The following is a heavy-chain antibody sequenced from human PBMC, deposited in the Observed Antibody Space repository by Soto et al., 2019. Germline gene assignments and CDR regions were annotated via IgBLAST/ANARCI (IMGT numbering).Heavy chain of an antibody. CDR1: TYTFTTYY. Sequence: ASVKVSCKTSTYTFTTYYMHWVRQAPGHGLEWMGIINPGSGGTTYAQKFQDRVTMTRDASTSTVYMDLNSLRSDDTAVYYCATEFGVHSGRAYYFDYWGQGTLVTVSS. V-gene: IGHV1-46*01. D-gene: IGHD1-26*01. J-gene: IGHJ4*02. CDR2: INPGSGGT. CDR3: ATEFGVHSGRAYYFDY.